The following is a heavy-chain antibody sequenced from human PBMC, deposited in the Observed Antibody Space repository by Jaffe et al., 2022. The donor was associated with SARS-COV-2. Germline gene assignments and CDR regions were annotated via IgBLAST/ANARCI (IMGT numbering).Heavy chain of an antibody. D-gene: IGHD6-19*01. CDR2: ITSGSSLI. CDR1: GLSLGGYS. V-gene: IGHV3-48*02. CDR3: GRDWYNKGAVAGWS. J-gene: IGHJ5*02. Sequence: EAQLVESGGGLVQPGGSLRLSCVGSGLSLGGYSLSWVRQAPGKGLECVSYITSGSSLIYYADSVKGRFTISRDNAKNSLYLQMDNLRDDDTAVYYCGRDWYNKGAVAGWSWGQGTLVTVSS.